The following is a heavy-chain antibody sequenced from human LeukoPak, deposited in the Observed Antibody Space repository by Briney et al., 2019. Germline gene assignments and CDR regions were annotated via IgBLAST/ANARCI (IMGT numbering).Heavy chain of an antibody. D-gene: IGHD6-13*01. CDR2: ISSSGSTI. J-gene: IGHJ4*02. CDR1: GFTFSTYP. Sequence: GGSLRLSCAASGFTFSTYPMNWVRHAPGKGLEWVSYISSSGSTIYYADSVKGRFTISRDNAKNSLYLQMNSLRAEDTAVYYCATYRGSWSFDYWGQGTLVTVSS. CDR3: ATYRGSWSFDY. V-gene: IGHV3-48*01.